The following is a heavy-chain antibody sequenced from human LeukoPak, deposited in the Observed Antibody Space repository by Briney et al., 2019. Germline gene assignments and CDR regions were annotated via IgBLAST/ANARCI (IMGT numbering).Heavy chain of an antibody. CDR1: GYTFTGYY. D-gene: IGHD3-22*01. Sequence: ASVKVSCKASGYTFTGYYMHWVRQAPGQGLEWMGWINPNSGGTNYAQKFQGRVTMTRDTSISTAYMELSRLRSDDTAVYYCASVYYDSSGYGIDYWGQGTLVTVSS. CDR3: ASVYYDSSGYGIDY. J-gene: IGHJ4*02. V-gene: IGHV1-2*02. CDR2: INPNSGGT.